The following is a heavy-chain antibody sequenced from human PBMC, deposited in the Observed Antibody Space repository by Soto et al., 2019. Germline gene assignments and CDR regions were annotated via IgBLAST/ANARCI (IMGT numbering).Heavy chain of an antibody. Sequence: SSETLSLTCAVSGGTISVGGYSLSWIGQPPGKGLEWIGYSYQSGSTYYNPSLKSRVTISLDRSKNQFSLMLNSVTAADTAVYYWARVGETHGDYYFDYCGQRTMVPVSS. CDR2: SYQSGST. J-gene: IGHJ4*02. V-gene: IGHV4-30-2*01. D-gene: IGHD2-21*01. CDR3: ARVGETHGDYYFDY. CDR1: GGTISVGGYS.